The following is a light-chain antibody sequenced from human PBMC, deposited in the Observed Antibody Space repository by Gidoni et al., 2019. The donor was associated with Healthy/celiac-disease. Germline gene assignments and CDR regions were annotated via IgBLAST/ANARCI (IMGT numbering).Light chain of an antibody. CDR2: GAS. CDR1: QSVSRSY. J-gene: IGKJ1*01. Sequence: IVLTQSPGTLSLSPGERATLSCRASQSVSRSYLAWYQQKPGQAPRLLIDGASSRATGIPDRFSGSGSGTDFTLTISRLEPEDFAVYYCQQYGSSPGTFGQGTKVEIK. V-gene: IGKV3-20*01. CDR3: QQYGSSPGT.